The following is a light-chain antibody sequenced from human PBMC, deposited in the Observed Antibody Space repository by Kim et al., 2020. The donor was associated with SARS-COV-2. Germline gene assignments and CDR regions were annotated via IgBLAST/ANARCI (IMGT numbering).Light chain of an antibody. CDR3: CSYTDSDTLI. Sequence: QSALTQPPSASGSPGQSVTISCTGTSSDIGRYNYVSWHQSHPGRAPKLMIYDVRRRPSGVPDRFSGSRSGATASLTISGVQAEDVADYYCCSYTDSDTLIFGMGTPLTVL. J-gene: IGLJ2*01. CDR1: SSDIGRYNY. CDR2: DVR. V-gene: IGLV2-8*01.